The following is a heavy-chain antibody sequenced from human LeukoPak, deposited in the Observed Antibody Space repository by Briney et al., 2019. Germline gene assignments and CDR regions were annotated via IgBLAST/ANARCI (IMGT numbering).Heavy chain of an antibody. Sequence: GGSLRLSCAASGFTVSSNYMSWARQVPGKGLEWVSVIYSDGTISYADSVKGRFTISRDNSENTLYLQMNSLRVEDTAVYYCAREVGGGASGQWGQGTLVTVSS. D-gene: IGHD3-16*01. V-gene: IGHV3-66*01. J-gene: IGHJ4*02. CDR1: GFTVSSNY. CDR3: AREVGGGASGQ. CDR2: IYSDGTI.